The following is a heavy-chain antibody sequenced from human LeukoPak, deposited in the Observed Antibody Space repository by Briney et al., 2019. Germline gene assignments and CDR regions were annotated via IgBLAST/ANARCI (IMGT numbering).Heavy chain of an antibody. CDR1: GFTFSSYA. D-gene: IGHD6-19*01. CDR2: ISGSGGST. Sequence: PGGSLRLSCAASGFTFSSYAMSWVRQAPGKGLERVSAISGSGGSTYYADSVKGRFTIPRDNSKNTLYLQMNSLRAEDTAVYYCAKKSSSGWYYFDYWGQGTLVTVSS. J-gene: IGHJ4*02. CDR3: AKKSSSGWYYFDY. V-gene: IGHV3-23*01.